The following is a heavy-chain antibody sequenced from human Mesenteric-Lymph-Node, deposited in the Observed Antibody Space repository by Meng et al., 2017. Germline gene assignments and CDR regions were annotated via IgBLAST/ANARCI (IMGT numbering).Heavy chain of an antibody. D-gene: IGHD7-27*01. J-gene: IGHJ4*02. CDR2: INPKSGDT. CDR1: GYTFTDYN. CDR3: ARDVIGDGAVYCDY. Sequence: QVQLVRLWAEVKKPGASVKVSCKAFGYTFTDYNIQWMRQAPGQGLEWLGWINPKSGDTAYGQRFRGRVTVTRDTSTSTAYMELTGLTSDDTAVYYCARDVIGDGAVYCDYWGQGALVTVSS. V-gene: IGHV1-2*02.